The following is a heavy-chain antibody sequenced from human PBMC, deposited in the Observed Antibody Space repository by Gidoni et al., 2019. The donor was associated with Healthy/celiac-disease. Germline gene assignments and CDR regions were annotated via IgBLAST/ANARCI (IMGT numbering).Heavy chain of an antibody. J-gene: IGHJ4*02. V-gene: IGHV3-23*04. CDR2: ISGSGGST. CDR1: GFTFSSYA. Sequence: EVQLVESGGGLVQPGGYLRLSCAASGFTFSSYAMRWVRQAPGKGLEWVSAISGSGGSTYYADAVKGRFTISRDNSKNTLYLQMNSLRAEDTAVYYCAKGEDYDFWSGYYRWGTLGYWGQGTLVTVSS. D-gene: IGHD3-3*01. CDR3: AKGEDYDFWSGYYRWGTLGY.